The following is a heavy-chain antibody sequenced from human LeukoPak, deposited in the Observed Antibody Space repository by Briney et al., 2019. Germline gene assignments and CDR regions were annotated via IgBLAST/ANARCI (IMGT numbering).Heavy chain of an antibody. CDR3: AKDNNYGNPPYYFDY. Sequence: GGSLRLSCAASGFTFSNYAMSWVRQAPGKGLEWVSAISGSGGSTYYADSVKGRFTISRDNSKNTLYLQMNSLRAEDTALYFCAKDNNYGNPPYYFDYWGQGSRVTVSS. V-gene: IGHV3-23*01. J-gene: IGHJ4*02. CDR2: ISGSGGST. CDR1: GFTFSNYA. D-gene: IGHD4-4*01.